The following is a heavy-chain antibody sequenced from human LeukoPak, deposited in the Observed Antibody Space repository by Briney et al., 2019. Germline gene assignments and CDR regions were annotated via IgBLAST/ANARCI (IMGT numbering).Heavy chain of an antibody. J-gene: IGHJ5*02. V-gene: IGHV4-39*01. CDR2: IYYSGST. CDR1: GVSISSSSYY. Sequence: SSETLSLTCTVSGVSISSSSYYWGWIRQPPGKGLEWIGSIYYSGSTYYNPSLKSRVTISVDTSKNQFSLKLSSVTAADTAVYYCARGTGTEGWFDPWGQGTLVTVSS. D-gene: IGHD1-7*01. CDR3: ARGTGTEGWFDP.